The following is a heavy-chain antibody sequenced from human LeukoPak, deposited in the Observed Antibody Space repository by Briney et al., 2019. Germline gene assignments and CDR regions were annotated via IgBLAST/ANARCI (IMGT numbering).Heavy chain of an antibody. CDR1: GYTFTGYY. J-gene: IGHJ6*02. CDR2: INPNSGGT. V-gene: IGHV1-2*02. CDR3: AGDSLAVAGPYYYGMDA. Sequence: GASVKVSCKASGYTFTGYYMHWVRQAPGQGLEWMGWINPNSGGTNYAQKFQGRVTMTRDTSISTAYMELSRLRSDDTAVYYCAGDSLAVAGPYYYGMDAWGQGTTVTVSS. D-gene: IGHD6-19*01.